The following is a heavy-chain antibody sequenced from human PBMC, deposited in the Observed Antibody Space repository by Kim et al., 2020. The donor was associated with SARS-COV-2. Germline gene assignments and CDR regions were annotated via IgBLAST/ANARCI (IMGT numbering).Heavy chain of an antibody. CDR1: GFTFSSYA. CDR2: ISGSGSST. Sequence: GGSLRLSCAASGFTFSSYAMNWVRQAPGKGLEWVSVISGSGSSTYYADSVKGRFTISRDNSRNTMYLQMSSLRVENTALYYCAKGRRDGYNYVWAWGQGT. J-gene: IGHJ5*02. D-gene: IGHD5-12*01. V-gene: IGHV3-23*01. CDR3: AKGRRDGYNYVWA.